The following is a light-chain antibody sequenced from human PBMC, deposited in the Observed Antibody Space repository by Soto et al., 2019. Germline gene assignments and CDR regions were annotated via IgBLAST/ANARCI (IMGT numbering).Light chain of an antibody. V-gene: IGLV1-40*01. CDR1: SSNIGAGYD. Sequence: QSVLTQPLSVSGAPGQRVTISCTGSSSNIGAGYDVHWYQQLPGTAPKLLVYGDSDRPSEVPGRFSGSKSGTSASLAITGLQAEDEADYYCQSYDSSLSSAIFGGGTQLTVL. J-gene: IGLJ7*01. CDR2: GDS. CDR3: QSYDSSLSSAI.